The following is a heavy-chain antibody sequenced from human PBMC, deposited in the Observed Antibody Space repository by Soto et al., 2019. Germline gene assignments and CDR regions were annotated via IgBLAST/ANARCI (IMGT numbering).Heavy chain of an antibody. Sequence: GGSLRLSCAASGFTFSSYAMSWVRQAPGKGLEWVSAISGSGGSTYYADSVKGRFTISRDNSKNTLYLQMNSLRAEDTAVYYCAKELNSSGWSAGFYYYYGMDVWGQGTTVTVSS. V-gene: IGHV3-23*01. D-gene: IGHD6-19*01. CDR2: ISGSGGST. CDR3: AKELNSSGWSAGFYYYYGMDV. J-gene: IGHJ6*02. CDR1: GFTFSSYA.